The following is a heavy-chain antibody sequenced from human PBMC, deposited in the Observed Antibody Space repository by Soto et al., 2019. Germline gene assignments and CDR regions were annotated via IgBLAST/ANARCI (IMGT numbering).Heavy chain of an antibody. Sequence: ASVKVSCKASGGTFSSYAISWVRQAPGQGLEWMGGIIPIFGTANYAQKFQGRVTITADESTSTAYMELSSLRSEDTAVYYCARDREQQLVPFDYWGQGPLVTVYS. J-gene: IGHJ4*02. CDR1: GGTFSSYA. CDR2: IIPIFGTA. V-gene: IGHV1-69*13. CDR3: ARDREQQLVPFDY. D-gene: IGHD6-13*01.